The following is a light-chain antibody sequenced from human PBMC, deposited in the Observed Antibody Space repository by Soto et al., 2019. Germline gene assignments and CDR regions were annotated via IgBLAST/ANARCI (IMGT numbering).Light chain of an antibody. CDR1: QDISNA. V-gene: IGKV1-9*01. CDR3: QQTKAYPIT. Sequence: DIQLTQSPSFLSASVGDRVTKTCRASQDISNALAWYQQEPGKAPKRLIYGASTLQSGVPSTFSGSGSGTDFTLTISSLQPEDFATYFCQQTKAYPITFGQGTRLEIK. CDR2: GAS. J-gene: IGKJ5*01.